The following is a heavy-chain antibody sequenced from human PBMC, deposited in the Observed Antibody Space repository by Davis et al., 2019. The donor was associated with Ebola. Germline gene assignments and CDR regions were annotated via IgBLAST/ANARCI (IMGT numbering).Heavy chain of an antibody. V-gene: IGHV1-69*13. CDR1: SGTFSSNA. CDR2: IIPIFGTA. D-gene: IGHD4-11*01. J-gene: IGHJ6*02. Sequence: AASVKVSCKASSGTFSSNAISWVRQAPGQGLEWMVGIIPIFGTANYAQKFQGRVTITADESTSTAYMELSSLRSEDSAVFSCARELLDYSKNKLYYYYGMDVWGQGTTVTVSS. CDR3: ARELLDYSKNKLYYYYGMDV.